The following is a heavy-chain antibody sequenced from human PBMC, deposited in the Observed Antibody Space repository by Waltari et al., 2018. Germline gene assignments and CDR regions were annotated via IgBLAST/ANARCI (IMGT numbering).Heavy chain of an antibody. CDR3: ARGGYSSGWYWFDP. Sequence: QVQLQQSGPGLVKPSQTLSLTCAISGASVSSNSAAWNCIRQSPSRGLAWLGRTYYRSKWYNDYAVSVKSRITINPDTSKNQCSLQRNSVTPEDTAVYYCARGGYSSGWYWFDPWGQGTLVTVSS. V-gene: IGHV6-1*01. D-gene: IGHD6-19*01. CDR1: GASVSSNSAA. CDR2: TYYRSKWYN. J-gene: IGHJ5*02.